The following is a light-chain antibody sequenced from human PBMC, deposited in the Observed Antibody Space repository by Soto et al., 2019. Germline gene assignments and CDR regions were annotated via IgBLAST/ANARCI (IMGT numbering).Light chain of an antibody. V-gene: IGKV1-9*01. Sequence: DIQLTQSPSFLSASVGDRVTITCRASQGISSYLAWYQQKPGKAPKLLIYAASTLQSGVPSRFSGSGSRTESTLTISGLQPEDCATCYCQQLNSYPLTFGGGTKVEIK. CDR2: AAS. J-gene: IGKJ4*01. CDR3: QQLNSYPLT. CDR1: QGISSY.